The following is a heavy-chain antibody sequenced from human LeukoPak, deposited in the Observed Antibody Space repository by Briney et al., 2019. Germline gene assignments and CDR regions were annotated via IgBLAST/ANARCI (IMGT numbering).Heavy chain of an antibody. V-gene: IGHV4-31*03. CDR1: GRSISSGGYY. CDR3: ASSSSTRSLFDY. CDR2: IYYSGST. Sequence: SETLSLTCTVSGRSISSGGYYWSWIRQHPGKGLEWIGYIYYSGSTYYNPSLKSRVTISVDTSKNQLSLKLRSVTAAYTAVYYCASSSSTRSLFDYWGQGTLVTVSS. D-gene: IGHD2-2*01. J-gene: IGHJ4*02.